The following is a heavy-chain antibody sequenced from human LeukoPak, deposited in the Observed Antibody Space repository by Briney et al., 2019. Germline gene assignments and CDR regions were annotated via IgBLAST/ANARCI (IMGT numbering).Heavy chain of an antibody. J-gene: IGHJ4*02. D-gene: IGHD4-11*01. CDR2: ISGSGGST. V-gene: IGHV3-23*01. CDR1: GFTFSSYA. CDR3: AKPYDYSNYRESY. Sequence: GGSLRLSCAASGFTFSSYAMSWVRQAPGKGLEWVSAISGSGGSTYYADSVKGRFTISRDNSKNTLYLQTNSLRAEDTAVYYCAKPYDYSNYRESYWGQGTLVTVSS.